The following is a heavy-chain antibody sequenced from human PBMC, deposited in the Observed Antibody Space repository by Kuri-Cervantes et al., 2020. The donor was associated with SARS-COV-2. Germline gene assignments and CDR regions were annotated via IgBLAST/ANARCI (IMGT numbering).Heavy chain of an antibody. V-gene: IGHV4-59*08. CDR1: GGSISSYY. D-gene: IGHD6-6*01. CDR2: IYYSGST. Sequence: GSLRLSCTVSGGSISSYYWNWIRQPPGKGLEWIGYIYYSGSTNYNPSLKSRVTISVDTSKSQFSLKLSSVTAADTAVYYCARHGGSGSSLDYWGQGTLVTVSS. CDR3: ARHGGSGSSLDY. J-gene: IGHJ4*02.